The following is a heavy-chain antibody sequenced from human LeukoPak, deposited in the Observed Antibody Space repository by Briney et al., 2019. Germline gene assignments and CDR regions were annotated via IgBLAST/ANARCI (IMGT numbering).Heavy chain of an antibody. D-gene: IGHD5-12*01. J-gene: IGHJ4*02. Sequence: SETLSLTCTVSGGSISTYYWIWVRQPPGKGLEWIGSIYYSGSTNYNPSLESRVTISVDTSKNQFSLKLNSVTAADTAVYYCAGASGYYRSFDYWGQGTLVTVSS. CDR3: AGASGYYRSFDY. CDR2: IYYSGST. V-gene: IGHV4-59*01. CDR1: GGSISTYY.